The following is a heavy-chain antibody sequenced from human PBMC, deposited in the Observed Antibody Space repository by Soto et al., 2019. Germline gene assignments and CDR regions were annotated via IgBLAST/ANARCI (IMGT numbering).Heavy chain of an antibody. CDR3: ARPTAGYSSSLSYYYGMDV. J-gene: IGHJ6*02. D-gene: IGHD6-6*01. V-gene: IGHV1-69*13. Sequence: SVKVSCKASGGTFSSYAISWVRQAPGQGLEWMGGIIPIFGTANYAQKFQGRVTITADESTSTAYMELSSLRSEDTAVYYCARPTAGYSSSLSYYYGMDVWGQGTTVTVSS. CDR1: GGTFSSYA. CDR2: IIPIFGTA.